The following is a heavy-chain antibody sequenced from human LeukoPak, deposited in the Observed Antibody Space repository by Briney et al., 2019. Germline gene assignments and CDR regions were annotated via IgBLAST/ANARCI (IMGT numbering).Heavy chain of an antibody. V-gene: IGHV4-31*03. J-gene: IGHJ4*02. CDR1: GGSISSGGYY. Sequence: PSETLSLTCTVSGGSISSGGYYWSWIRQHPGKGLEWSGYIYYSGSTYYNPSLKSRVTISVDTSKNQFSLKLSSVTAADTAVYYCAREATVTTSLVGTAGDWGQGTLVTVSS. D-gene: IGHD4-17*01. CDR3: AREATVTTSLVGTAGD. CDR2: IYYSGST.